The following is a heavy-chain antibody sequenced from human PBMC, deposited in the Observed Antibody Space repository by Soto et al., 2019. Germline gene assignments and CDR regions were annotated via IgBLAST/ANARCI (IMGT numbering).Heavy chain of an antibody. D-gene: IGHD3-22*01. CDR3: ARGSTYYYDSSGYFY. CDR2: INHSGST. V-gene: IGHV4-34*01. Sequence: SETLSLTCAVYGGSFSGYYWSWIRQPPGEGLEWIGEINHSGSTNYNPSLKSRVTISVDTSKNHFSLKLSSVTAADTAVYYCARGSTYYYDSSGYFYWGQGTLVTVSS. CDR1: GGSFSGYY. J-gene: IGHJ4*02.